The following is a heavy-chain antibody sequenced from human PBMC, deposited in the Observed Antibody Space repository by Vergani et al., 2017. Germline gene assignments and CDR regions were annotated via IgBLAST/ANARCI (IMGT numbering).Heavy chain of an antibody. CDR3: ARVAAAGTLSEDYFDY. Sequence: QVQLVQSGAEVKKPGSSVKVSCKASGGTFSSYAISWVRQAPGQGLEWMGGIIPIFGTANYAQKFQGRVTITADESTSTAYMELSSLRSEDTAVYYCARVAAAGTLSEDYFDYWGQGTLVTVSS. CDR1: GGTFSSYA. V-gene: IGHV1-69*12. J-gene: IGHJ4*02. D-gene: IGHD6-13*01. CDR2: IIPIFGTA.